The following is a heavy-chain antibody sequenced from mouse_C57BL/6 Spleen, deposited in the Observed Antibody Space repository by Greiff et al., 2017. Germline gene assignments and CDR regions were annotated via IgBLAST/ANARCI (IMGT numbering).Heavy chain of an antibody. Sequence: QVQLQQPGTELVKPGASVKLSCKASGYTFTSYWMHWVKQRPGQGLEWIGMIHPNSGSTNYNEKFKNKATLTVDKSSSTAYMQLSSLTSEDSAVYYCATVEGFDYWGQGTTLTVSS. CDR1: GYTFTSYW. CDR3: ATVEGFDY. J-gene: IGHJ2*01. D-gene: IGHD1-1*01. CDR2: IHPNSGST. V-gene: IGHV1-64*01.